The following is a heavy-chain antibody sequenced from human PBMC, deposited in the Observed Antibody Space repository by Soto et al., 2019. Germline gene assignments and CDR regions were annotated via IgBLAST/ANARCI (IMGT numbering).Heavy chain of an antibody. V-gene: IGHV1-69*01. CDR2: IIPIVGTG. D-gene: IGHD2-2*01. CDR1: GGTFSNYA. J-gene: IGHJ6*02. CDR3: ARAVIIVPPASTHYYYHMDV. Sequence: QVQLVQSGAEVRKPGSSVTVSCKASGGTFSNYAISWVRQAPGQGLEWMGGIIPIVGTGSYAQKFQGRVTITADDPTTTAHIELSTLRFEDTAVYYSARAVIIVPPASTHYYYHMDVWGPGNTVTVSS.